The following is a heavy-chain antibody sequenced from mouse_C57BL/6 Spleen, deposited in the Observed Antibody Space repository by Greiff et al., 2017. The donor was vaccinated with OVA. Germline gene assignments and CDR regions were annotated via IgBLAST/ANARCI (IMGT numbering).Heavy chain of an antibody. CDR2: INPGSGGT. D-gene: IGHD3-3*01. CDR1: GYAFTNYL. Sequence: QVQLKESGAELVRPGTSVKVSCKASGYAFTNYLIEWVKQRPGQGLEWIGVINPGSGGTNYNEKFKGKATLTADKSSSTAYMQLSSLTSDDSAVYFCAREGTDYFDYWGQGTTLTVSS. J-gene: IGHJ2*01. CDR3: AREGTDYFDY. V-gene: IGHV1-54*01.